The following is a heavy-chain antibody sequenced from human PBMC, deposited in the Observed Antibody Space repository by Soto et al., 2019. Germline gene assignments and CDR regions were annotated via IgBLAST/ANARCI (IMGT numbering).Heavy chain of an antibody. Sequence: GGSLRLSCAASGFTFSSYGMHWGRQAPGKGLEWVAVISYDGSNKYYADSVKGRFTISRDNSKNTLYLQMNSLRAEDTAVYYCAKELLWFGELYDAFDIWGQGTMVTVSS. J-gene: IGHJ3*02. CDR2: ISYDGSNK. CDR3: AKELLWFGELYDAFDI. D-gene: IGHD3-10*01. CDR1: GFTFSSYG. V-gene: IGHV3-30*18.